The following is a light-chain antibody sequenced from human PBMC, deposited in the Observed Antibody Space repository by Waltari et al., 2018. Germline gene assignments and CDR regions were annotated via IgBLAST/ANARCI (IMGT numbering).Light chain of an antibody. CDR2: DSS. J-gene: IGKJ1*01. Sequence: IVLTQSAATLSLSPGERATLACGASQCVNSIYLAWYQQKPGLAPRLLMYDSSSRATGIPDRFSGSGSGTDFTLTISRLEPEDSAVYYCQLYGFSPGTFGQGTTVEIK. CDR3: QLYGFSPGT. V-gene: IGKV3D-20*01. CDR1: QCVNSIY.